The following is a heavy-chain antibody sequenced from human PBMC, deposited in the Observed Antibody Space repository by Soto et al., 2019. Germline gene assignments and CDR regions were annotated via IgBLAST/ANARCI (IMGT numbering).Heavy chain of an antibody. V-gene: IGHV2-5*02. D-gene: IGHD3-3*01. J-gene: IGHJ5*02. CDR3: AHGRGSDSWSAFQNWFDH. CDR1: GFSLTTSGVG. Sequence: QITLQESGPTLVKPTQTLTLTCSFSGFSLTTSGVGVGWIRQPPGKALEWLALIYWDDEKRYSPSLKNRLTLARDTSKNQVVLTMTNMDPMDTATYYCAHGRGSDSWSAFQNWFDHWGQGTLVTVSS. CDR2: IYWDDEK.